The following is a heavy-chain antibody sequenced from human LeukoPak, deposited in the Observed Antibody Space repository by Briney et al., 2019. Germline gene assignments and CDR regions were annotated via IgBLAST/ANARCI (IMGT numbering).Heavy chain of an antibody. D-gene: IGHD2-21*02. V-gene: IGHV1-69*13. Sequence: GASVKVSCKASGGTFSSYAISWVRQAPGQGLEWMGGIIPIFGTANYAQKFQGRVTVTADESTNTAYMELSSLRSEDTAVYYCARAYFSVAVTAITYYYGMDVWGQGTTVTVSS. CDR3: ARAYFSVAVTAITYYYGMDV. CDR1: GGTFSSYA. CDR2: IIPIFGTA. J-gene: IGHJ6*02.